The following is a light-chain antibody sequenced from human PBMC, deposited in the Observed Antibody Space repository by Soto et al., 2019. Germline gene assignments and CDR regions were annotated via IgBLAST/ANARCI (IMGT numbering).Light chain of an antibody. Sequence: QSALTQPASVSGSPGQSITISCTGTSSDVGGFNYVSWFQQIPGKTPKLIIYQVSHRPSGVSVRFSGSKSGNTASLTISGLRAEDEADYYCNSYTSTDTPYVFGTGTKLTVL. V-gene: IGLV2-14*01. J-gene: IGLJ1*01. CDR1: SSDVGGFNY. CDR3: NSYTSTDTPYV. CDR2: QVS.